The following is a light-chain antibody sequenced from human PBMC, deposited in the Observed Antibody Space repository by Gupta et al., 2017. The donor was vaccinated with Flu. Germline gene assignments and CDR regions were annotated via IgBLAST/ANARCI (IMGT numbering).Light chain of an antibody. CDR1: QRGNNNY. CDR3: QQYESTGYT. Sequence: GTLPLAPVERAIISCSASQRGNNNYLTWYQQKPGKAPRLLIYGASSRETGIPERFSGSGSGTDFTLTIRRLQPEDFAAYYCQQYESTGYTFGHGTKLEIK. J-gene: IGKJ2*01. CDR2: GAS. V-gene: IGKV3-20*01.